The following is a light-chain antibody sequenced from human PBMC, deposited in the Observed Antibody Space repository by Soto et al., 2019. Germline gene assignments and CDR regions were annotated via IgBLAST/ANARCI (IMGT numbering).Light chain of an antibody. Sequence: EIVMTQSPATLSVSPGERATLSCRASQSVSSNLAWYQQKPGQAPRLLIYGASTRATGIPARFSGSGSGTDFTLTITRLEPEDFAVFYCQQYGSSEIIFGQGTRPEIK. J-gene: IGKJ5*01. CDR3: QQYGSSEII. CDR2: GAS. V-gene: IGKV3D-15*01. CDR1: QSVSSN.